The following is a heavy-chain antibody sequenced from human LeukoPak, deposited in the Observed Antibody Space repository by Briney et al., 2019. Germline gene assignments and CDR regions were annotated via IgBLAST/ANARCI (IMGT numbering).Heavy chain of an antibody. CDR1: GFTFSRFG. CDR3: ARDYYYDSSGYWDYYFDY. V-gene: IGHV3-33*01. Sequence: PGGSLRLSCAASGFTFSRFGMHWVRQAPGKGLEWVAVIWYDGSNKYYADSVKGRFTISRDNSKNTLYLEMNRLRAEDTAVYYCARDYYYDSSGYWDYYFDYWGQGTLVSVSS. D-gene: IGHD3-22*01. CDR2: IWYDGSNK. J-gene: IGHJ4*02.